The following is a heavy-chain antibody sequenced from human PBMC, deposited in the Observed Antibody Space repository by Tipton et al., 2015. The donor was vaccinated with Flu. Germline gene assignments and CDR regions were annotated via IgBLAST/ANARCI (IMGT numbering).Heavy chain of an antibody. J-gene: IGHJ4*02. CDR2: ISGSGSTI. CDR1: GFTFRTYG. CDR3: ARDIIGDYGGD. D-gene: IGHD4/OR15-4a*01. V-gene: IGHV3-48*03. Sequence: SLRLSCVASGFTFRTYGMTWVRQAPGKGLEWVSYISGSGSTIYYADSVKGRFTISRDNAKNSLYLQMNSLRAEDTAVYYCARDIIGDYGGDWGQGTLVTVSS.